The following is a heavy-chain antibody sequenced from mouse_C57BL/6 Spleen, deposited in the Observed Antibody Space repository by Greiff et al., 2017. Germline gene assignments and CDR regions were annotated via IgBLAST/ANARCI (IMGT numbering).Heavy chain of an antibody. V-gene: IGHV5-9-1*02. CDR1: GFTFSSYA. J-gene: IGHJ4*01. CDR2: ISSGGDYI. D-gene: IGHD2-4*01. Sequence: EVQRVESGEGLVKPGGSLKLSCAASGFTFSSYAMSWVRQTPEKRLEWVAYISSGGDYIYYADTVKGRFTISRDNARNTLYLQMSSLKSEDTAMYYCTRVRDYDPYYAMDYWGQGTSVTVSS. CDR3: TRVRDYDPYYAMDY.